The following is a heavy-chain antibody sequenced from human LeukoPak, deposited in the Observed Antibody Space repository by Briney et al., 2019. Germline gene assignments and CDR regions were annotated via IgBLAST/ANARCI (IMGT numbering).Heavy chain of an antibody. CDR1: GYTFTGYY. Sequence: ASVKVSCKASGYTFTGYYMHWVRQAPGQGLEWMGRINPNSGGTNYAQKLQGRVTMTRDTSISTAYMELSRLRSDDTAVYYCARDVYYYDSSGSDAFDIWGQGTMVTVSS. V-gene: IGHV1-2*06. D-gene: IGHD3-22*01. CDR3: ARDVYYYDSSGSDAFDI. CDR2: INPNSGGT. J-gene: IGHJ3*02.